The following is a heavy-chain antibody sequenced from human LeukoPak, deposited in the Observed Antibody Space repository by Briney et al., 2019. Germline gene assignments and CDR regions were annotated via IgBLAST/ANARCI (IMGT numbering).Heavy chain of an antibody. CDR2: IYYSGST. D-gene: IGHD6-19*01. J-gene: IGHJ4*02. V-gene: IGHV4-39*01. CDR3: ARRYSSGFDY. Sequence: PSETLSLTCTVSGGSITYYYWSWIRQPPGKGLEWIGSIYYSGSTYYNPSLKSRVTISIDTSKNQFSLKLSSVTAADTSVYYCARRYSSGFDYWGQGALVTVSS. CDR1: GGSITYYY.